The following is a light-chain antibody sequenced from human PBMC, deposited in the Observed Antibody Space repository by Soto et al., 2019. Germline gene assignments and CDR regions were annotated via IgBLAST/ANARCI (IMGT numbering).Light chain of an antibody. Sequence: DIQMTQSPSSLSASIGDRVTITCRASQSIRSYLNWYQQKPGKALEPLIYAVSSLQSGVPSRFSGGGSGTDFTLTISSLQPEDFATYVCQQSYDLPYSFGQGTKLEIK. CDR2: AVS. V-gene: IGKV1-39*01. J-gene: IGKJ2*03. CDR3: QQSYDLPYS. CDR1: QSIRSY.